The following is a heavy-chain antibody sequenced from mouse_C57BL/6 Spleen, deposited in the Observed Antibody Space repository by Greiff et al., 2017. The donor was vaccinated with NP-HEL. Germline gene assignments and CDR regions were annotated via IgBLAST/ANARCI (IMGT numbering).Heavy chain of an antibody. CDR2: IWSGGST. Sequence: QVQLKQSGPGLVQPSQSLSITCTVSGFSLTSYGVHWVRQSPGKGLEWLGVIWSGGSTDYNAAFISRLSISKDNSKSQVFFKMNSLQADDTAIYYCARNLDSSGYVAYWGQGTLVTVSA. D-gene: IGHD3-2*02. J-gene: IGHJ3*01. CDR3: ARNLDSSGYVAY. V-gene: IGHV2-2*01. CDR1: GFSLTSYG.